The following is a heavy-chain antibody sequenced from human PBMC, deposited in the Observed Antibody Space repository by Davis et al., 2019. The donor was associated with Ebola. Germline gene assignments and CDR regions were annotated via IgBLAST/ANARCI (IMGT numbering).Heavy chain of an antibody. V-gene: IGHV3-48*03. Sequence: PGGSLRLSCAASGFTFSSYEMNWVRQAPGKGLEWVSYISSSGSTIYYADSVKGRFTISRDNAKNSLYLQMNSLRAEDTAVYYCARDLATWDQAFDYWGQGTLVTVSS. CDR2: ISSSGSTI. CDR3: ARDLATWDQAFDY. D-gene: IGHD1-26*01. J-gene: IGHJ4*02. CDR1: GFTFSSYE.